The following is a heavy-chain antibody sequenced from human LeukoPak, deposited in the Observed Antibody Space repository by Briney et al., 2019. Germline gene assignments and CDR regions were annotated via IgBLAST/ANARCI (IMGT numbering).Heavy chain of an antibody. J-gene: IGHJ5*02. D-gene: IGHD3-16*01. CDR3: AKRGVVIRVFLVGFHKEAYYES. CDR1: GITLSNYG. Sequence: EGSLRLSCAVSGITLSNYGMSWVRQAPGKGLEWVAGISDSGGSTKYADSVKGRFTISRDNPKNTLFLQMNSLRADDTAVYFCAKRGVVIRVFLVGFHKEAYYESWGQGALVTVSS. CDR2: ISDSGGST. V-gene: IGHV3-23*01.